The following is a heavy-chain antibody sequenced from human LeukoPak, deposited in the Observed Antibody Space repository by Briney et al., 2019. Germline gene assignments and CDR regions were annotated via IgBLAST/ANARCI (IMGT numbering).Heavy chain of an antibody. J-gene: IGHJ5*02. CDR2: IYYSGST. D-gene: IGHD3-22*01. CDR3: ARQRIVVINPGWFDP. V-gene: IGHV4-39*01. Sequence: SETLSLTCTVSGGSISSSGYYWGWIRQPPGKGLEWIGTIYYSGSTFYNPSLKSRVTISVDTSKNQFSLKLSSVTAADTAVYHCARQRIVVINPGWFDPWGQGTLVTVSS. CDR1: GGSISSSGYY.